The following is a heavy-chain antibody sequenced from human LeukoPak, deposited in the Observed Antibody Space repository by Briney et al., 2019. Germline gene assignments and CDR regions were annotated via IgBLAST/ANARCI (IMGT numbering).Heavy chain of an antibody. CDR1: GGSITSSY. Sequence: SETLSDTCTVSGGSITSSYWGWIRQPAGKGLEWIGRIYFSGTTNYNPSLESRVTMSLDTSKNQFSLKLSSVTAADTAVYYCARAIAIPEGGLDYGLAVSGQGTTVTVSS. CDR2: IYFSGTT. V-gene: IGHV4-4*07. CDR3: ARAIAIPEGGLDYGLAV. J-gene: IGHJ6*02. D-gene: IGHD6-13*01.